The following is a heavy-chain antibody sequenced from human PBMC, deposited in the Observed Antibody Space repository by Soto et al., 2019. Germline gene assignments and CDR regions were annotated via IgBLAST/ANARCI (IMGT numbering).Heavy chain of an antibody. CDR1: GGSISSYY. V-gene: IGHV4-59*01. Sequence: SETLSLTCTVSGGSISSYYWSWIRQPPGKGLEWIGYIYYSGSTNYNPSLKSRVTISVDTSKNQFSLKLSSVTAADTAVYYCARSPYCSSTSCYTHKLRGMDVWGQGTTVTVSS. CDR2: IYYSGST. CDR3: ARSPYCSSTSCYTHKLRGMDV. J-gene: IGHJ6*02. D-gene: IGHD2-2*02.